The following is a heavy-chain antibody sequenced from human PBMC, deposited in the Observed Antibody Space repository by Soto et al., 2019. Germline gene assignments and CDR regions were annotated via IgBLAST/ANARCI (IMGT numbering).Heavy chain of an antibody. CDR2: INHSGST. D-gene: IGHD4-17*01. Sequence: SETLSLTCAVYGGSFSGYYWSWIRQPPGKGLEWIGEINHSGSTNYNPSLKSRVTISVDTSKNQFSLKLSSVTAADTAVYYCARDHFYGYYYYGMDVWGQGTKVT. J-gene: IGHJ6*02. V-gene: IGHV4-34*01. CDR3: ARDHFYGYYYYGMDV. CDR1: GGSFSGYY.